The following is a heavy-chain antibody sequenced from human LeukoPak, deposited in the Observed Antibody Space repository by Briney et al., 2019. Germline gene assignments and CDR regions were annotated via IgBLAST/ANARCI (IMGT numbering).Heavy chain of an antibody. J-gene: IGHJ4*02. D-gene: IGHD5-24*01. Sequence: SETLSLTCTDSGGSISSYYWSWIRQPPGKGLEWIGYIYYSGSTNYNPSLKSRVTISVDTSKNQFSLKLSSVTAADTAVYYCARERRDGYNRAVDYWGQGTLVTVSS. V-gene: IGHV4-59*01. CDR1: GGSISSYY. CDR2: IYYSGST. CDR3: ARERRDGYNRAVDY.